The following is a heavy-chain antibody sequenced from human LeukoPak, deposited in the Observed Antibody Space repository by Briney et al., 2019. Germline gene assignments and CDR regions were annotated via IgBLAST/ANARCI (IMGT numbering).Heavy chain of an antibody. CDR3: AKDGVEQWLAYYFDY. Sequence: TGGSLRLSCAASGFTFSSYGMHWVRRAPGKGLEWVAAISYDGNNKYYADSVKGRLTISRDNSKNTLYVQMNSLRAEDTALYYCAKDGVEQWLAYYFDYWGQGALVTVSS. V-gene: IGHV3-30*18. CDR1: GFTFSSYG. CDR2: ISYDGNNK. D-gene: IGHD6-19*01. J-gene: IGHJ4*02.